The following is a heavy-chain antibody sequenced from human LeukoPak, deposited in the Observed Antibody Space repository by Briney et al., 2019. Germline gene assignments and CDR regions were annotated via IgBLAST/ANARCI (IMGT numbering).Heavy chain of an antibody. V-gene: IGHV3-48*03. J-gene: IGHJ6*02. CDR3: ARGGYCGGDCYYYYYYGMDV. D-gene: IGHD2-21*02. CDR1: GFTFSSYE. CDR2: ISSSGSTI. Sequence: QPGGSLRLSCAASGFTFSSYEMNWVRQAPGKGLKWVSYISSSGSTIYYADSVKGRFTISRDNAKNSLYLQMNSLRAEDTAVYYCARGGYCGGDCYYYYYYGMDVWAKGPRSPSP.